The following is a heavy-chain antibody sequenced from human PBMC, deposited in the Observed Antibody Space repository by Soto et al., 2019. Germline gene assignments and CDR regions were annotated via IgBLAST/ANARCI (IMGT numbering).Heavy chain of an antibody. CDR2: IKQDGSEK. CDR3: ARYYDGSGNSDAFDI. CDR1: GFTFSIYW. J-gene: IGHJ3*02. Sequence: GGSLRLSCAASGFTFSIYWMTWVRHAPGKGLEWVTNIKQDGSEKYYVDSVKGRFTISRDNAENSLYLEMNSLRAEDTAIYYCARYYDGSGNSDAFDIWGQGTMVTVSS. D-gene: IGHD3-22*01. V-gene: IGHV3-7*03.